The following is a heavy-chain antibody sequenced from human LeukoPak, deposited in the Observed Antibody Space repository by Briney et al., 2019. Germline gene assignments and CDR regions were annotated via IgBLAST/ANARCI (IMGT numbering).Heavy chain of an antibody. Sequence: GGSLRLSCAASGFTFSSYAMHWVRQAPGKGLEWVAVISYDGSNKYYADSVKGRFTISRDNSKNTLYLQMNSLRAEDTAVYYCARDFKKQLVPYYYYYYMDVWGKGTTVTVSS. V-gene: IGHV3-30*04. J-gene: IGHJ6*03. D-gene: IGHD6-6*01. CDR2: ISYDGSNK. CDR1: GFTFSSYA. CDR3: ARDFKKQLVPYYYYYYMDV.